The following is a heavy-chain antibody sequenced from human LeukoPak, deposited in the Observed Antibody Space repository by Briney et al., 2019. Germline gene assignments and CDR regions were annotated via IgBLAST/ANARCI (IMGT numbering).Heavy chain of an antibody. CDR1: GGSINNHKW. V-gene: IGHV4-4*02. CDR3: ARDGNSYYDY. D-gene: IGHD4-11*01. CDR2: IFYTGSP. Sequence: SETLSLTCAVSGGSINNHKWWSWIRQSPGKGLEWLGEIFYTGSPNYNPSFQSRITMSVDKSNNQFSLTLTSVTVADTAVYYCARDGNSYYDYWGQGIMVTVSS. J-gene: IGHJ4*02.